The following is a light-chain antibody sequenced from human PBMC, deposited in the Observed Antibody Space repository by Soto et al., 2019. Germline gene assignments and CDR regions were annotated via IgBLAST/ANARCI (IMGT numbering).Light chain of an antibody. J-gene: IGKJ2*01. CDR2: GAS. CDR1: QDITNY. V-gene: IGKV1-33*01. CDR3: QQYDTIQYT. Sequence: DIQMTQSPSSLSASIGDRVTITCQASQDITNYLNWSQQRPGKAPKLLIYGASNLEAGVPSRFSGSGSGTDFTFAISSLQPEDIATYYCQQYDTIQYTFGQGTKLEIK.